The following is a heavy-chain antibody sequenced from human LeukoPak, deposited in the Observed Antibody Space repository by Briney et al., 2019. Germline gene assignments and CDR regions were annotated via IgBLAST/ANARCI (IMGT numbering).Heavy chain of an antibody. CDR3: AERSGSYYVFDY. D-gene: IGHD1-26*01. J-gene: IGHJ4*02. Sequence: SETLSLTCAVYGGPFSGYYWSWIRQPPGKGLEWIGEINHSGSTNYNPSLKSRVTISVDTSKNQFSLKLSSVTAADTAVYYCAERSGSYYVFDYWGQGTLVTASS. CDR2: INHSGST. CDR1: GGPFSGYY. V-gene: IGHV4-34*01.